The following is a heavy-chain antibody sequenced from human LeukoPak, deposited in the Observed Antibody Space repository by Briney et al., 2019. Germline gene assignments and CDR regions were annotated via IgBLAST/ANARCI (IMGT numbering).Heavy chain of an antibody. CDR3: ARGFYGGYSYMDV. D-gene: IGHD2/OR15-2a*01. Sequence: TGGSLRLSCAASGFTFSSYSMNWVRQAPGKGLEWVSSISSSSSYIYYADSVKGRFTISRDNAKNSLYLQMNSLRAEDTAVYYCARGFYGGYSYMDVWGKGTTVTVSS. CDR2: ISSSSSYI. CDR1: GFTFSSYS. V-gene: IGHV3-21*01. J-gene: IGHJ6*03.